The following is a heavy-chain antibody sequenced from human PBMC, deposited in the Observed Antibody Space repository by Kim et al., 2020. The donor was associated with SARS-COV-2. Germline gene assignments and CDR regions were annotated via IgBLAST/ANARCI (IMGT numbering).Heavy chain of an antibody. Sequence: SSTEYAEPVTGRFTISRDNAKKPLSLQMNRLTPEDTAVYYCVRESASWGQGTLVTVSS. CDR3: VRESAS. J-gene: IGHJ5*02. CDR2: SST. V-gene: IGHV3-11*01.